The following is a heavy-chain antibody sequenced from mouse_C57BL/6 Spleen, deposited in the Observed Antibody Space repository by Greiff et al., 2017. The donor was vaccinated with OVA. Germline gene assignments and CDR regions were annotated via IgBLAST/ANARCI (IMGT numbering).Heavy chain of an antibody. V-gene: IGHV5-17*01. D-gene: IGHD3-3*01. CDR1: GFTFSDYG. CDR2: ISSGSSTI. CDR3: ARPGTRGYFDV. J-gene: IGHJ1*03. Sequence: EVKLVESGGGLVKPGGSLKLSCAASGFTFSDYGMHWVRQAPEKGLEWVAYISSGSSTIYYADTVKGRFTISRDNAKNTLFLQRTSLRSEDTAMYYCARPGTRGYFDVWGTGTTVTVSS.